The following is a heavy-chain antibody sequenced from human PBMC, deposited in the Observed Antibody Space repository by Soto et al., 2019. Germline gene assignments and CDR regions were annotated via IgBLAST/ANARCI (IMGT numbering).Heavy chain of an antibody. CDR1: GFTFTSYY. V-gene: IGHV1-46*04. D-gene: IGHD2-8*01. CDR2: INPSGDT. Sequence: ASVKVSCKASGFTFTSYYIHWVRQAPRQGFEWMGIINPSGDTSYAPKLQGSVTMTRDTSTSTVYMDLSSLRFEDTAIYYCAREPYCTYGVCPSGAFDIWGQGTMVTVSS. CDR3: AREPYCTYGVCPSGAFDI. J-gene: IGHJ3*02.